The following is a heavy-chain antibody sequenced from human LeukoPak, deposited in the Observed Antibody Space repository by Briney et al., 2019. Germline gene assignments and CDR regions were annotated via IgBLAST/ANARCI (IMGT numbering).Heavy chain of an antibody. CDR2: IYHSGNT. V-gene: IGHV4-38-2*02. CDR3: ARGDGYITGSYYYYYYMDV. Sequence: SETLSLTCTVSDYSISSGYFWGWIRQQPPGKGLEWIGSIYHSGNTYYNPSLKSRVTISVDTSKNQFSLKLTSVTAADTAVYYCARGDGYITGSYYYYYYMDVWGKGTTVTVSS. D-gene: IGHD5-24*01. J-gene: IGHJ6*03. CDR1: DYSISSGYF.